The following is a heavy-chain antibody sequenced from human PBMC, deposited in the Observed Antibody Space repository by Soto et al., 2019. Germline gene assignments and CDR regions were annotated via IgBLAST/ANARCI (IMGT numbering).Heavy chain of an antibody. CDR3: ARQEQKYFDNSGYLWWYFDL. V-gene: IGHV4-39*01. J-gene: IGHJ2*01. Sequence: QLQLQESGPGLVKPSETLSLTCAVSGGSVSNTDSYWAWIRQPPGKGLDWIGTIYYSGTTYYNPSLKSRVTIAVDTSKNQFSLKRTSVTAADSAVYYCARQEQKYFDNSGYLWWYFDLWGRGTLVTVSS. D-gene: IGHD3-22*01. CDR2: IYYSGTT. CDR1: GGSVSNTDSY.